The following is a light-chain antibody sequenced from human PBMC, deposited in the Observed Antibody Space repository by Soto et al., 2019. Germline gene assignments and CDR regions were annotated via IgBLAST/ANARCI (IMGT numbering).Light chain of an antibody. CDR1: QSISSY. J-gene: IGKJ1*01. Sequence: DIQMTPSPSSLSASVGDRVTITCRASQSISSYLNWYQLKPGKAPKLLIYAASSLQSGVPSRFCGSGSGTDFTLPISSLQPEDFATYYCQQTHSTPPGTFGQGTKVAIE. CDR2: AAS. V-gene: IGKV1-39*01. CDR3: QQTHSTPPGT.